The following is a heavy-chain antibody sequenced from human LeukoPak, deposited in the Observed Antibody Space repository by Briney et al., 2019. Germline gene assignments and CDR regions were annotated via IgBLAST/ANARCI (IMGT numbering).Heavy chain of an antibody. J-gene: IGHJ6*02. V-gene: IGHV4-30-4*01. D-gene: IGHD4-11*01. Sequence: SETLSLTCTVSGGSIRSGDYYWSWIRQPPGKGLEWIGYIYYSGSTYYNPSLKSRVTISVDTSKNQFSLKLSSVTAADTAVYYCAIDPRSTHYYYGMDVWGQGTTVTVSS. CDR2: IYYSGST. CDR3: AIDPRSTHYYYGMDV. CDR1: GGSIRSGDYY.